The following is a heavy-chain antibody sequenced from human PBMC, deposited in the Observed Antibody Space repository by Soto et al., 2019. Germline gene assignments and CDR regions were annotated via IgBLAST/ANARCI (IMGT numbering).Heavy chain of an antibody. CDR3: ARDPKVVGATTYYYGMDV. D-gene: IGHD1-26*01. Sequence: EVQLVESGGGLVKPGGSLRLSCAASGFTFSSYSMNWVRQAPGKGLEWVSSISSSSSYIYYADSVKGRFTISRDNAKNSLYLQMNSLRAEDTAVYYCARDPKVVGATTYYYGMDVWGQGTTVTVSS. V-gene: IGHV3-21*01. CDR2: ISSSSSYI. CDR1: GFTFSSYS. J-gene: IGHJ6*02.